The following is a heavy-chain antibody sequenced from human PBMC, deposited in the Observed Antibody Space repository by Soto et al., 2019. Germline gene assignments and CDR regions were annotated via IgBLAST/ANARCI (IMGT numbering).Heavy chain of an antibody. J-gene: IGHJ5*02. Sequence: QVPLVQSGAEVKKPGASVKGSCKASGYTFTSYGISWVRQAPGQGLEWMGWISAYNGNTNYAQKLQGRVTMTTDTSTSTAYMEPRSLRADDTAVYYCARTSLVVTAIAGWFDPWGQGTLVTVSS. CDR1: GYTFTSYG. CDR2: ISAYNGNT. D-gene: IGHD2-21*02. CDR3: ARTSLVVTAIAGWFDP. V-gene: IGHV1-18*01.